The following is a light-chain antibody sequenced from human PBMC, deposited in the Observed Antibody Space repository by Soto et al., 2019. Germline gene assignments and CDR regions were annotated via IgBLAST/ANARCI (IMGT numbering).Light chain of an antibody. V-gene: IGLV2-14*01. Sequence: QSALTQPASVSGSPGQSITISCIGTSSDVGGYSYVSWYQQHPGKAPKFMIYDVSNRPSGVSNRFSGSKSGNTASLTISGLQADYEADYYCSSYTRSSTRVFGTGTKLTVL. CDR1: SSDVGGYSY. CDR2: DVS. J-gene: IGLJ1*01. CDR3: SSYTRSSTRV.